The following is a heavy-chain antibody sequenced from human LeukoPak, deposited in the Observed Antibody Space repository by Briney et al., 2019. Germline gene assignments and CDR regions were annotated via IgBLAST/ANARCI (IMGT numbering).Heavy chain of an antibody. CDR2: IKQDGSEK. J-gene: IGHJ4*02. V-gene: IGHV3-7*01. CDR3: ARAPDPFLERLLDY. CDR1: GFTFSSYW. Sequence: PGGSLRLSCAASGFTFSSYWMSWVRQAPGEGLEWVANIKQDGSEKYYVDSVKGRFTISRDNAKNSLYLQMNSLRAEDTAVYYCARAPDPFLERLLDYWGQGTLVTVSS. D-gene: IGHD1-26*01.